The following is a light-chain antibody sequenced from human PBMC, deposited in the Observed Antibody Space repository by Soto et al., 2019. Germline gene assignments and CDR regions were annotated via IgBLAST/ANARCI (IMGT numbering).Light chain of an antibody. J-gene: IGKJ3*01. CDR2: GAS. CDR1: QSVSGNY. CDR3: QHYGGSPPEVT. Sequence: EIVLTQSPGTLSLSPGDRATLSCRASQSVSGNYLVWYQQKPGQPPSLLIYGASSRATGVPDRLSGSGSGTDFTLTITRLEPEDFAVYYCQHYGGSPPEVTLGPGTKVDVK. V-gene: IGKV3-20*01.